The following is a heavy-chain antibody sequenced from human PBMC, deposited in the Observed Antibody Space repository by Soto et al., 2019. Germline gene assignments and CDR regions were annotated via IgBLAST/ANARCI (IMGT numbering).Heavy chain of an antibody. CDR2: IIPIFGTA. CDR1: GGTFSSYA. D-gene: IGHD1-7*01. Sequence: SVKVSCKASGGTFSSYAISWLRQEPGQGLEWMGGIIPIFGTADYAQKFQGRVTITADESTSTAYMELSSLRSEDTAVYYCAGPPELTRIYYYYGMDVWAKGPRSPSP. V-gene: IGHV1-69*13. J-gene: IGHJ6*02. CDR3: AGPPELTRIYYYYGMDV.